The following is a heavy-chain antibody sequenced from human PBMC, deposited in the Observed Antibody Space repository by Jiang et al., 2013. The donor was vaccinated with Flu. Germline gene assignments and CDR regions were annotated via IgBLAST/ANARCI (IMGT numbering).Heavy chain of an antibody. V-gene: IGHV4-34*01. CDR3: ARGGPAQWXGTLRAAYYYYGMDV. CDR2: INHSGST. D-gene: IGHD6-19*01. J-gene: IGHJ6*02. Sequence: INHSGSTNYNPSLKSRVTISVDTSKNQFSLKLSSVTAADTAVYYCARGGPAQWXGTLRAAYYYYGMDVVGPRDHGHRLL.